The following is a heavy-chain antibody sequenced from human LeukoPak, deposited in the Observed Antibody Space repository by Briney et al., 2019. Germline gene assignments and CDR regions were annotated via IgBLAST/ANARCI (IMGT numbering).Heavy chain of an antibody. D-gene: IGHD2-21*02. CDR3: ARGGGDWESPFDY. V-gene: IGHV3-7*01. J-gene: IGHJ4*02. CDR2: IKQDGSEK. CDR1: GFTFSTYW. Sequence: GGSLRLSCAASGFTFSTYWMSWVRQAPGQGLEWVANIKQDGSEKYYVDSVRGRFTISRDNAKNSLYLQMNSLRAEDTAVYYCARGGGDWESPFDYWGQGTLVTVSS.